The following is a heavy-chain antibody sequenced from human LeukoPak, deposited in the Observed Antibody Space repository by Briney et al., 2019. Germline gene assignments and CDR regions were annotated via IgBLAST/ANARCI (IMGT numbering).Heavy chain of an antibody. J-gene: IGHJ4*02. CDR2: INPNSGGT. CDR1: GYTFTGYY. CDR3: ARVLVRGVIHLGY. D-gene: IGHD3-10*01. V-gene: IGHV1-2*06. Sequence: ASVKVSCKASGYTFTGYYMHWVRQAPGQGLAWMGRINPNSGGTNYAQKFQGRVTMTRDTSISTAYMELSRLRSDATAVYCCARVLVRGVIHLGYWGQGTLVTVSS.